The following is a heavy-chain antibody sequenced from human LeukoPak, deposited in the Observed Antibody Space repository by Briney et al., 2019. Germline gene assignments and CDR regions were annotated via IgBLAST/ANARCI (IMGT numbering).Heavy chain of an antibody. D-gene: IGHD3-10*01. Sequence: TPSETLSLTCTVSGGSISSGGYYWSWIRQPPGKGLEWIGYIYHSGSTYYNPSLKSRVTISLDKSRNQFSLNLNSVSAADTAVYYCARSYFGSGTFNGFDYWGQGTLVTVSS. CDR3: ARSYFGSGTFNGFDY. CDR2: IYHSGST. V-gene: IGHV4-30-2*01. J-gene: IGHJ4*02. CDR1: GGSISSGGYY.